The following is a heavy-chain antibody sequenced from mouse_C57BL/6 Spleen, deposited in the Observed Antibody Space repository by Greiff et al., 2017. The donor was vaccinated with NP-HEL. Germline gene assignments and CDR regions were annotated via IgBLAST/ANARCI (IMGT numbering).Heavy chain of an antibody. D-gene: IGHD2-4*01. CDR1: GYTFTSYW. V-gene: IGHV1-72*01. Sequence: QVQLQQPGAELVKPGASVKLSCKASGYTFTSYWMHWVKQRPGRGLEWIGRIDPNSGGIKYNEKFKGKATLTVDTPSSTAYRQLSNLTSEDSAVYYCAGSIYYDYDGFAYWGQGTLVTVSA. CDR3: AGSIYYDYDGFAY. J-gene: IGHJ3*01. CDR2: IDPNSGGI.